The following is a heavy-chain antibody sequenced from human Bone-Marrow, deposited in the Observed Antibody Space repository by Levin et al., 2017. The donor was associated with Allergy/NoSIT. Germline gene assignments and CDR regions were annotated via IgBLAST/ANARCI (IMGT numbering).Heavy chain of an antibody. J-gene: IGHJ4*02. D-gene: IGHD1-26*01. CDR1: GYRLTDVS. CDR2: FDPEEGEI. V-gene: IGHV1-24*01. CDR3: ATDSGVVGIPNY. Sequence: LGESLKISCKVSGYRLTDVSMQWVRQAPGKGLEWMGGFDPEEGEIVYAQNFQGRVTMTEDTSTGTAYMELSSLRFEDTAVYFCATDSGVVGIPNYWGQGTLVTVSS.